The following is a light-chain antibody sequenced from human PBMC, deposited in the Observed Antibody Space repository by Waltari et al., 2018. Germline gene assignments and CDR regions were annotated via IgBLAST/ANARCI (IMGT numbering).Light chain of an antibody. J-gene: IGKJ1*01. CDR3: QHYGRLPVS. CDR2: GAS. Sequence: EIVLTQSPGTLSLSPGERATLSCRASQSVGRSLTWYQQKPGQGPRLLIYGASSRATGMPDRLSGSGCVTDFSLTISRLEPEDFGLYYCQHYGRLPVSFGQGTKVDIK. V-gene: IGKV3-20*01. CDR1: QSVGRS.